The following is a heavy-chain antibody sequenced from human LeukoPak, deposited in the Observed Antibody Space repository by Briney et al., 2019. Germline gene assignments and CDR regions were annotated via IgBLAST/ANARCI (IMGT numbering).Heavy chain of an antibody. D-gene: IGHD6-13*01. Sequence: GASVKVSCKVSGYTLTELSMHWVRQAPGKGLEWMGGFDPEDGETIYAQKFQGRVTMTEDTSTDTAYMELSGLRSEDTAVYYCTRRAEGSGRQQAYWGQGTLVTVSS. V-gene: IGHV1-24*01. CDR3: TRRAEGSGRQQAY. CDR2: FDPEDGET. CDR1: GYTLTELS. J-gene: IGHJ4*02.